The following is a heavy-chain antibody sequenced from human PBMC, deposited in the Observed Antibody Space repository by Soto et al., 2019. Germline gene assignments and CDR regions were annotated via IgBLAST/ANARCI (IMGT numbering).Heavy chain of an antibody. V-gene: IGHV1-24*01. CDR2: MDPEDSET. CDR3: ATLDHIVVVVAATQTSFDY. Sequence: ASVVVSSTPPIYTTPSLNINWVRQASGQGLEWMGGMDPEDSETVYAQKFQGRVTMTGDTSTNTAYMELSSLRSEDTAVYYCATLDHIVVVVAATQTSFDYWGQGTLVTVSS. D-gene: IGHD2-15*01. CDR1: IYTTPSLN. J-gene: IGHJ4*02.